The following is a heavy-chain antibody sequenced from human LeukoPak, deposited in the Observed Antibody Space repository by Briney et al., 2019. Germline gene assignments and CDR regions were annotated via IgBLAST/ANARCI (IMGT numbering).Heavy chain of an antibody. D-gene: IGHD3-10*01. CDR2: INPNSGGT. Sequence: GASVKVSCTASGYTFTGYYMHWVRQAPGQGLEWMGWINPNSGGTKYAQKFQGRVTMTRDTSITTVYMELSSLRSDDTAVYYCARDYYGSGSYYQLGYWGQGTLVTVSS. J-gene: IGHJ4*02. CDR1: GYTFTGYY. V-gene: IGHV1-2*02. CDR3: ARDYYGSGSYYQLGY.